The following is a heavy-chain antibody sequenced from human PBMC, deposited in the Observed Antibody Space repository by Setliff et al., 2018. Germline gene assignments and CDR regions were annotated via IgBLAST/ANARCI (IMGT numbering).Heavy chain of an antibody. Sequence: GGSLRLSCVASGFTFSSHGMTWVRLAPGKGLEWISYISTSSSTIYYADSVKGRFTISRDNANHTLYLQMNSLRPEDTALYYCARSRYTNRWYEMSAMDVWGKGTTVTVSS. V-gene: IGHV3-48*01. CDR1: GFTFSSHG. D-gene: IGHD6-13*01. J-gene: IGHJ6*03. CDR3: ARSRYTNRWYEMSAMDV. CDR2: ISTSSSTI.